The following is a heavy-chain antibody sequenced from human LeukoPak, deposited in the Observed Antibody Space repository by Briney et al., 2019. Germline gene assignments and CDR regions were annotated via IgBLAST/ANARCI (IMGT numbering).Heavy chain of an antibody. CDR2: ISGSGGRT. D-gene: IGHD3-22*01. J-gene: IGHJ4*02. CDR3: AKDSSADDSSGYSYYFDY. CDR1: GFTFSNYG. V-gene: IGHV3-23*01. Sequence: GGSLRLSCAASGFTFSNYGMNWVRQAPGKGLEWVSGISGSGGRTYYADSVKGRFNISRDNSKNTVYVQMNILRAEDTAIYYCAKDSSADDSSGYSYYFDYWGQGTLVTVSS.